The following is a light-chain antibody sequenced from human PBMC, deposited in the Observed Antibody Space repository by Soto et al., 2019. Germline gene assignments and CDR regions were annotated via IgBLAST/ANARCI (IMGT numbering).Light chain of an antibody. CDR1: QSVGAF. V-gene: IGKV3-11*01. Sequence: EIVLTQSPGTLSLSPGERVALSCRASQSVGAFLAWYQQKPGQAPRLLIYDASNRATGIPAKFSGSGSGTDFTLTISSLEPEDFAVYYCQQRYTWPLTVGGGTKLEIK. J-gene: IGKJ4*01. CDR2: DAS. CDR3: QQRYTWPLT.